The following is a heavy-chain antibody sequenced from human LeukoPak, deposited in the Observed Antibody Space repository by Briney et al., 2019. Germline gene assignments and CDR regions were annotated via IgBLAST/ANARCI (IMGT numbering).Heavy chain of an antibody. CDR2: IYSGGDT. CDR3: TRDPDG. V-gene: IGHV3-66*01. J-gene: IGHJ4*02. CDR1: GFTVTNYY. Sequence: GGSLRLSCAASGFTVTNYYMSWVRQAPGKGLEWVSVIYSGGDTFHADSVRGRFTLSRDNSKNILYLQMNSLRAEDTAVYYCTRDPDGWGQGTLVTVSS.